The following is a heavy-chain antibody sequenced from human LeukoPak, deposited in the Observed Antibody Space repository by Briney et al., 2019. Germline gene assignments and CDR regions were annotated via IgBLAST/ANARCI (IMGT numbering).Heavy chain of an antibody. CDR2: ISYDGGNK. Sequence: GGSLRLSCAASGFTFSSYAMHWVRQAPGKGLEWVAVISYDGGNKCYADSVKGRFTISRDNSKNTLYLQMNSLRAEDTAVYYCAHINDPWGQGTLVTVSS. D-gene: IGHD2-21*01. CDR1: GFTFSSYA. CDR3: AHINDP. V-gene: IGHV3-30-3*01. J-gene: IGHJ5*02.